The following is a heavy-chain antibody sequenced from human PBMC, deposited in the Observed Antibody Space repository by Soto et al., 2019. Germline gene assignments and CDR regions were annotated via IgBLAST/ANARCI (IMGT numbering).Heavy chain of an antibody. V-gene: IGHV1-69*01. CDR1: GGTFSSYA. D-gene: IGHD3-16*01. J-gene: IGHJ6*02. CDR3: AISEGDLIDPLSTSNYYYSYDMDV. Sequence: QVQLVQSGAEVKKPGSSVKVSCKASGGTFSSYAISWVRQAPGQGLEWMGGIIPIFGTANYAQKLQGRVSLTANESTSTAYIELSRLRSEDTAVYYCAISEGDLIDPLSTSNYYYSYDMDVWGQGTTVTVSS. CDR2: IIPIFGTA.